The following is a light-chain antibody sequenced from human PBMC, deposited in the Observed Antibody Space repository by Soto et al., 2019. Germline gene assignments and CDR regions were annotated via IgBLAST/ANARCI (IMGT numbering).Light chain of an antibody. CDR2: DVS. CDR1: QGIRGA. V-gene: IGKV1-13*02. J-gene: IGKJ5*01. CDR3: QQFNSYPIT. Sequence: AIQLTQSPSSLSASVGDRVTITCRASQGIRGALAWYQQRPGKPPKMLIYDVSKLERGVPSRFSGSDSGTHFTLTISSLQAEDFATYYCQQFNSYPITFCQGTRLEIK.